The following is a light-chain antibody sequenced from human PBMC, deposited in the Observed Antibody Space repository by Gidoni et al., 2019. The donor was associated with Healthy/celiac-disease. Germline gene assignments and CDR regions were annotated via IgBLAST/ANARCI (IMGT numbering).Light chain of an antibody. CDR2: WAS. V-gene: IGKV4-1*01. CDR3: QQYYSTPRT. Sequence: ILMTHSPAFLAVSLGERATINCKSRQSVLYSSNNKNYLAWYQQKPGQPPKMLIYWASNRESGVPERFSGSGSGTDFTLTISSLQDEDVAVYYCQQYYSTPRTFGGGTKVEIK. J-gene: IGKJ4*01. CDR1: QSVLYSSNNKNY.